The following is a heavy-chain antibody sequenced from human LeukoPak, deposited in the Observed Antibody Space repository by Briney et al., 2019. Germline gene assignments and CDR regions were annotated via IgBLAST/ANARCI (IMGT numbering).Heavy chain of an antibody. Sequence: GGSLTLSCAASGFAFSSYSMKWVRQAPGRGLEWVSSISSSSSSIYSADTVKGRFTISRDNAKDSLYLQINTLRAEDTAVYYCARDYESPTRTAARGYFDYWGQGPLVTVPS. CDR2: ISSSSSSI. CDR1: GFAFSSYS. V-gene: IGHV3-21*01. J-gene: IGHJ4*02. D-gene: IGHD6-6*01. CDR3: ARDYESPTRTAARGYFDY.